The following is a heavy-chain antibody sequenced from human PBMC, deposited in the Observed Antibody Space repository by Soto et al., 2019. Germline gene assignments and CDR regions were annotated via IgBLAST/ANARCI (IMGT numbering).Heavy chain of an antibody. CDR2: INQDGSES. V-gene: IGHV3-7*01. CDR3: ARPARECSSPGCAN. Sequence: EVQLVESGGGLVQPGGPLRLSCVVSGLTFSNYWMSWVRQAPGKGLEWVANINQDGSESYYVDSVKGRFTISRDNAKNSLYLQMTSLRAEDTAVYYCARPARECSSPGCANWGQGTLVTVSS. CDR1: GLTFSNYW. D-gene: IGHD2-2*01. J-gene: IGHJ4*02.